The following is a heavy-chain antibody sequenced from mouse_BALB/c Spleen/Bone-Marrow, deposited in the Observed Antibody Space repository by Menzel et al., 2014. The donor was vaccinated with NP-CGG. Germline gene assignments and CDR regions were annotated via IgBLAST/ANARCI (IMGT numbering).Heavy chain of an antibody. CDR2: IRNKAYGYTT. J-gene: IGHJ4*01. CDR1: GFTFTDYY. CDR3: ARFPMDY. V-gene: IGHV7-3*02. Sequence: EVQRVKSGGGLVQPGGSLRLSCTTSGFTFTDYYMSWVRQPPGKALEWLAFIRNKAYGYTTEYSASVRGRFTISRDNSQSILYLQMNTLRAEDSASYYCARFPMDYWGQGTSVTVS.